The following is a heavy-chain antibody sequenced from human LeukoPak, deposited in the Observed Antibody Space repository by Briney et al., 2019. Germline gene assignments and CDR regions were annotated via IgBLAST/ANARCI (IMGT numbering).Heavy chain of an antibody. CDR1: GFSFSNYN. Sequence: GGSLRLSCAASGFSFSNYNTNWVRQAPGKGLEWVSSISRDSTYIYYANSVKGRFTISRDNAKNSLYLHLGSLTAEDTALYYCASDIVIIPSGSSAFDVWGQGTMVTVSS. CDR3: ASDIVIIPSGSSAFDV. J-gene: IGHJ3*01. CDR2: ISRDSTYI. D-gene: IGHD1-26*01. V-gene: IGHV3-21*01.